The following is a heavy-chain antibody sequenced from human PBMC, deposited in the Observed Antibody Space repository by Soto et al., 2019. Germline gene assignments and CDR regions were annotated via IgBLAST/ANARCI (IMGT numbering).Heavy chain of an antibody. CDR3: VRERGLSSFYGMDV. CDR2: ISSSSSHI. Sequence: GGSLRLSCAASGFTITSYSMNWVRQASGKGLEWVASISSSSSHIYYADSVKGRFTISRDNARNSLYLQMNTLRADDTAVYYCVRERGLSSFYGMDVWGQGTTVTVSS. CDR1: GFTITSYS. D-gene: IGHD3-10*01. J-gene: IGHJ6*02. V-gene: IGHV3-21*01.